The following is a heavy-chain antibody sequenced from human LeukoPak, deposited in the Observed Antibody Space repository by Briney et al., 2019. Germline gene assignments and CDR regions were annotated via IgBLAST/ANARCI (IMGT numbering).Heavy chain of an antibody. J-gene: IGHJ6*01. V-gene: IGHV3-23*01. Sequence: RGSLTLSCAPSAFTLSVFSMSWVRPTPGDGLEWVSAISGTGDNTIYADAVKGRFTISRDNSKNTLYLEMNSLRAEDTAIYYCAKMKGHPLPKYYMDVWGQGTTVTVSS. CDR2: ISGTGDNT. D-gene: IGHD1-26*01. CDR1: AFTLSVFS. CDR3: AKMKGHPLPKYYMDV.